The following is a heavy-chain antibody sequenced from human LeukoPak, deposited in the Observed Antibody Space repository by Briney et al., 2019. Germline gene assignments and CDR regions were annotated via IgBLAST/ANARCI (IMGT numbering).Heavy chain of an antibody. V-gene: IGHV4-59*01. CDR3: ARGAWIQLWGEGYYFDY. Sequence: SETLSLTCTVSGGSISSYSWSWIRQPPGKGLEWIANIYYSGSTYYNPSLKTRVTISLDKSKNQFSLKLSSVTAADTAVYYCARGAWIQLWGEGYYFDYWGQGTLVTVSS. CDR2: IYYSGST. CDR1: GGSISSYS. D-gene: IGHD5-18*01. J-gene: IGHJ4*02.